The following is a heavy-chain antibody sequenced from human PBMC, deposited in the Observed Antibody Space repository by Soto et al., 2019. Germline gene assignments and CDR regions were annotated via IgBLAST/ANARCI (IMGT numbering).Heavy chain of an antibody. CDR1: GGTFSSYA. D-gene: IGHD3-10*01. CDR2: SIPIFGTA. CDR3: ARGWGPQLVWYLFYP. V-gene: IGHV1-69*06. Sequence: QVQLVQSGAEVKKPGSSVKVSCKASGGTFSSYAISWVRQAPGQGLEWMGGSIPIFGTANYAPKFQGRVTITSDKSTSTAYMELSSLRSEATAVYYCARGWGPQLVWYLFYPWGQGHLVTVSS. J-gene: IGHJ5*02.